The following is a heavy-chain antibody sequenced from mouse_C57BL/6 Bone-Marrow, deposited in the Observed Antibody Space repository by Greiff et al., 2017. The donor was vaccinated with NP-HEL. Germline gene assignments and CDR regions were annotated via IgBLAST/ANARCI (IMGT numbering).Heavy chain of an antibody. D-gene: IGHD1-1*01. CDR3: ARLAVTTVVADY. J-gene: IGHJ2*01. CDR2: IDPSDSYT. Sequence: QVQLQQPGAELVKPGASVKLSCKASGYTFTSYWMQWVKQRPGQGLEWIGEIDPSDSYTNYNQKFNGKATLTVDTPSRTAYMQLGSLTSEDAAFYYCARLAVTTVVADYCGQGTTLTVSS. CDR1: GYTFTSYW. V-gene: IGHV1-50*01.